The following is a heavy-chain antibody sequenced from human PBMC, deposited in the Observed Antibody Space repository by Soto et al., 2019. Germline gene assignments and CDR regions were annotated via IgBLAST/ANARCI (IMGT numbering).Heavy chain of an antibody. J-gene: IGHJ4*02. CDR3: AKDRESSSWYYFDY. CDR1: GFTFDDYA. CDR2: ISWNSGSI. D-gene: IGHD6-13*01. V-gene: IGHV3-9*01. Sequence: EVQLVESGGGLVQPGRSLRLSCAASGFTFDDYAMHWVRQAPGKGLEWVSGISWNSGSIGYADSVKGRFTISRDNAKNSLYLQMNSLRAEDTALYYCAKDRESSSWYYFDYWGKGTLVTVSS.